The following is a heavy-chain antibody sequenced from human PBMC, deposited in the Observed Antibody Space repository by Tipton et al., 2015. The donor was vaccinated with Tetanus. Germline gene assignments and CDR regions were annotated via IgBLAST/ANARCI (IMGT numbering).Heavy chain of an antibody. V-gene: IGHV4-4*07. D-gene: IGHD2-2*02. CDR3: AAIGYCSSTSCYTRGWFDP. J-gene: IGHJ5*02. CDR1: GGSISSYY. CDR2: IYTSGST. Sequence: TLSLTCTVSGGSISSYYWSWIRQPAGKGLEWIGRIYTSGSTNYNPSLKSRVTMSVDTSKNQFSLKLSSVTAADTAVYYCAAIGYCSSTSCYTRGWFDPWGQGTLVTVSS.